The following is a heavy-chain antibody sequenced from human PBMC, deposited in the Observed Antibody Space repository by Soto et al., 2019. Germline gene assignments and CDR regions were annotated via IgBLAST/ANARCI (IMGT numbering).Heavy chain of an antibody. Sequence: EVQRLESGGGLVQPGGSLRLACAASGFTFSTYAMNWVRQAPGKGLEWVSAISGGGGATYYADSVKGRFTISRDNSKNTPYLRMNSLSAEDTAVYYCANGVAAYRYFDFWGQGTLVTVSS. J-gene: IGHJ4*02. CDR2: ISGGGGAT. CDR1: GFTFSTYA. V-gene: IGHV3-23*01. D-gene: IGHD2-2*02. CDR3: ANGVAAYRYFDF.